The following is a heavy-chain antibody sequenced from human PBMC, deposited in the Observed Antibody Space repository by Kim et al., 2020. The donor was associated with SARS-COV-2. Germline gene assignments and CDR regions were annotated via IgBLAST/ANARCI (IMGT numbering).Heavy chain of an antibody. D-gene: IGHD3-22*01. J-gene: IGHJ4*02. Sequence: YAASVKGRFTISRDDSKSIAYLQMNSLKTEDTAVYYCTRAYYESSGYCNYWGQGTLVTVSS. CDR3: TRAYYESSGYCNY. V-gene: IGHV3-49*02.